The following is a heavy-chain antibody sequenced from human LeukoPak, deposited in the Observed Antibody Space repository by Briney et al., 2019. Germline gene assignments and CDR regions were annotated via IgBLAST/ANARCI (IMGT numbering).Heavy chain of an antibody. V-gene: IGHV1-69*05. Sequence: SVKVSCKASGGTFSSYAISWVRQAPGQGLEWMGGIIPIFGTANYAQKLQGRVTMTTDTSTSTAYMELRSLRSDDTAVYYCARDSSGWYEYFQHWGQGTLVTVSS. D-gene: IGHD6-19*01. CDR1: GGTFSSYA. CDR2: IIPIFGTA. CDR3: ARDSSGWYEYFQH. J-gene: IGHJ1*01.